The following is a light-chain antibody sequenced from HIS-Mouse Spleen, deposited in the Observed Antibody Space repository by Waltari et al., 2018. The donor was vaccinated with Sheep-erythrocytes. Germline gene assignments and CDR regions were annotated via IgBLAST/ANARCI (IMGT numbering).Light chain of an antibody. J-gene: IGLJ2*01. Sequence: HSALTQPASVSGSPGQSITLSCTGTSSDFGSYNLVSWYQQHPGKAPKLMIYEGSKRPSGVSNRFSGSKSGNTASLTISGLQAEDEADYYCCSYAGSSTLVFGGGTKLTVL. V-gene: IGLV2-23*01. CDR2: EGS. CDR1: SSDFGSYNL. CDR3: CSYAGSSTLV.